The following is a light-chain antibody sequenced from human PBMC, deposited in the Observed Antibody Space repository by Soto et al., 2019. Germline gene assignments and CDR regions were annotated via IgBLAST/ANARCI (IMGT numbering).Light chain of an antibody. CDR3: SSYTSSSTLV. Sequence: QSALTQPASVSGSPGQSITISCTGTSSDVGGYKFVSWYQQHPAKAPKLIIYEVSNRPSGVSNRFSGSKSDNTASLTISGLQAEDEADYYCSSYTSSSTLVFGGGTKLTVL. CDR1: SSDVGGYKF. CDR2: EVS. V-gene: IGLV2-14*01. J-gene: IGLJ3*02.